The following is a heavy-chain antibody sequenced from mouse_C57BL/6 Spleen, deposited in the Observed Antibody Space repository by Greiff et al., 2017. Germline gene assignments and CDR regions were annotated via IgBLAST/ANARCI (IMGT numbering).Heavy chain of an antibody. Sequence: QVQLQQPGAELVMPGASVKLSCKASGYTFTSYWMHWVKQRPGQGLEWIGEIDPSDSYTNDNQKFKGKSTLTVDKSSSTAYMQLSSLTSEDSAVYYCARAGSSYGFAYWGQGTLVTVSA. CDR3: ARAGSSYGFAY. V-gene: IGHV1-69*01. CDR2: IDPSDSYT. D-gene: IGHD1-1*01. J-gene: IGHJ3*01. CDR1: GYTFTSYW.